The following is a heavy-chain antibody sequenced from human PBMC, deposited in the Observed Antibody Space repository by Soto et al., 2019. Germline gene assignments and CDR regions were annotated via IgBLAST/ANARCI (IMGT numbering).Heavy chain of an antibody. CDR3: AKNRGHEPPYYSDS. CDR2: IYGGGDGT. Sequence: EVLLLESGGGLVQPGGSLRLSCAASGFTFSNYAVNWVRQAPGKGLEWVSTIYGGGDGTHYADSVKGRFTISRDNSKNTLYLQMNSRSAEDTAVYYCAKNRGHEPPYYSDSWGQGTLVTVSS. J-gene: IGHJ4*02. CDR1: GFTFSNYA. V-gene: IGHV3-23*01.